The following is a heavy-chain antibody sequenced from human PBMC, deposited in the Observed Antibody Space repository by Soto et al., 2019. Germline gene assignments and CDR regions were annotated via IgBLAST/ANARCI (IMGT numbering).Heavy chain of an antibody. CDR2: VNPDGSAT. J-gene: IGHJ3*02. V-gene: IGHV3-74*01. CDR1: GFTFSSYW. Sequence: PGGSLRLSCAGSGFTFSSYWMHWVRQAPGKGLVWVSRVNPDGSATKYADSVKGRFTVSRDNAKNTMSLQMYSLRGDDTAVYYCARVLKSSGWDNDVFDIWGQGAMVTAS. D-gene: IGHD6-19*01. CDR3: ARVLKSSGWDNDVFDI.